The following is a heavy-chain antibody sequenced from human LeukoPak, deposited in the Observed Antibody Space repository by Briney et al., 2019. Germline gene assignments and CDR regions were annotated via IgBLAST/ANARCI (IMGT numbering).Heavy chain of an antibody. V-gene: IGHV3-30*02. CDR2: IRSDGSDK. D-gene: IGHD3-22*01. J-gene: IGHJ4*02. CDR1: GFIFSSYG. Sequence: GGSLRLSCAASGFIFSSYGMHWVRQAPGKGLEWVAFIRSDGSDKYYAGSVKGRFTISRDNSKNTLYPQMNSLRAEDTAVYYCAKHDSGSYYWGQGTLVTVSS. CDR3: AKHDSGSYY.